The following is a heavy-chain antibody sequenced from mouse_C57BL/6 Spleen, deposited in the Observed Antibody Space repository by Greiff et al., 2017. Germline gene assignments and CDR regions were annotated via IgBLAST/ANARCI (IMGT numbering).Heavy chain of an antibody. CDR1: GYAFSSSW. J-gene: IGHJ4*01. V-gene: IGHV1-82*01. D-gene: IGHD3-2*02. CDR2: IYPGDGDT. CDR3: ARRGSSGYVDYAMDY. Sequence: QVHVKQSGPELVKPGASVKISCKASGYAFSSSWMNWVKQRPGKGLEWIGRIYPGDGDTNYNGKFKGKATLTADKSSSTAYIQLSSLTSEDSAVYFCARRGSSGYVDYAMDYWGQGTSVTVSS.